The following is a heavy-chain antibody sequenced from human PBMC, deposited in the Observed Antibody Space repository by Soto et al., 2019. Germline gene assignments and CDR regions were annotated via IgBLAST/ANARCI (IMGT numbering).Heavy chain of an antibody. CDR1: GASIYNGGYF. CDR3: ARHGGSYSFDY. Sequence: SETLSLTCSVSGASIYNGGYFWSWIRQSPGKGLEWIGHIHNSGSPYNNPSLNSRVTISADTSKNQFSLKLSSATAADTAVYYCARHGGSYSFDYWGQGTLVTVSS. D-gene: IGHD1-26*01. V-gene: IGHV4-30-4*01. J-gene: IGHJ4*02. CDR2: IHNSGSP.